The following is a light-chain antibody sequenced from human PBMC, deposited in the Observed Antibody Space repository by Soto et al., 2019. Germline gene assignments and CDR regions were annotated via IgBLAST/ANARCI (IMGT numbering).Light chain of an antibody. Sequence: ETVLTQSPGTVSLSPGERATLSCTTSQAVNNDYLAWYQQKPGQAPRLLIYGVFNRATGIPDRFSGSGSGTYFTFTISGLEPEDSSIYYCQHYEGSPRTFGQGTNVEI. CDR1: QAVNNDY. V-gene: IGKV3-20*01. CDR2: GVF. CDR3: QHYEGSPRT. J-gene: IGKJ2*01.